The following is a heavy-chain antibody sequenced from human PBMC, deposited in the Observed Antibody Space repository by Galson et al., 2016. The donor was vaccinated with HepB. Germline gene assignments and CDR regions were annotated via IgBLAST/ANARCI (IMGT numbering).Heavy chain of an antibody. CDR1: GFTFDDYA. Sequence: SLRLSCAASGFTFDDYAIHWVRQGPGKGLEWVSGISWNSGSIVYADSVKGRFTISRDNAKNSLFLQMHSLRVEDTALYYCARGTTVTHNWFDPWGQGTLVTVSS. CDR2: ISWNSGSI. D-gene: IGHD4-17*01. J-gene: IGHJ5*02. CDR3: ARGTTVTHNWFDP. V-gene: IGHV3-9*01.